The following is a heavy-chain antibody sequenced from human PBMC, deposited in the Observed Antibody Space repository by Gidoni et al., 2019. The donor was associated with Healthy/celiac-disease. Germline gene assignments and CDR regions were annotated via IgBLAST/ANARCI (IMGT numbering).Heavy chain of an antibody. CDR1: GFTFDDYA. V-gene: IGHV3-9*01. CDR3: ARSIAAAGGLIDY. J-gene: IGHJ4*02. CDR2: FSWNRGSI. D-gene: IGHD6-13*01. Sequence: EVQLVESGGGLVQPGRSLRLSCAAYGFTFDDYAMHWVRQAPGKGLEWVSGFSWNRGSIGYADSVKGRFTISRDNAKNSLYLQMNSLRAEDTALYYCARSIAAAGGLIDYWGQGTLVTVSS.